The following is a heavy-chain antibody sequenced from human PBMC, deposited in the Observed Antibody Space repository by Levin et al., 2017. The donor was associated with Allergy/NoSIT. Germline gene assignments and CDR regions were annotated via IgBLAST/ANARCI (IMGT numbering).Heavy chain of an antibody. D-gene: IGHD1-14*01. CDR3: AKDRFWDGSRKVDAFDI. CDR1: GFTFSSYA. V-gene: IGHV3-23*01. Sequence: GGSLRLSCAASGFTFSSYAMSWVRQAPGKGLEWVSAISGSGGSTYYADSVKGRFTISRDNSKNTLYLQMNSLRAEDTAVYYCAKDRFWDGSRKVDAFDIWGQGTMVTVSS. CDR2: ISGSGGST. J-gene: IGHJ3*02.